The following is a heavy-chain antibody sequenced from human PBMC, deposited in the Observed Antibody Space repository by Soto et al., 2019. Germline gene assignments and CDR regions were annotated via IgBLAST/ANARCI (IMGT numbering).Heavy chain of an antibody. Sequence: EVQLVESGGGLVKPGGSLRLSCAASGFTFNTYTMNWVRQAPGKGLEWVSSISSRSIYIYYADSVTGRFTISRDDARNSLYLQMNSLRAEDTAVYYCGREEVSRPNTYHGLDVWGQGTTVTVSS. CDR2: ISSRSIYI. CDR3: GREEVSRPNTYHGLDV. V-gene: IGHV3-21*01. CDR1: GFTFNTYT. J-gene: IGHJ6*02.